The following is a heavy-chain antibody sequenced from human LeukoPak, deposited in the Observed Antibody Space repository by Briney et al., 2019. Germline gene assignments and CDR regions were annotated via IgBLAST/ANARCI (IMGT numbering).Heavy chain of an antibody. J-gene: IGHJ4*02. CDR2: ISAYNGKT. CDR1: GYTFTSYG. Sequence: ASVKVSCKASGYTFTSYGIRWVRQARGQGLEWMGWISAYNGKTNYAQKLQGRVTMTTDTSTSPAYLELRSLRSDDTAVYYCARDSYYGDLGGHYWGQGTLVTVSS. D-gene: IGHD4-17*01. V-gene: IGHV1-18*01. CDR3: ARDSYYGDLGGHY.